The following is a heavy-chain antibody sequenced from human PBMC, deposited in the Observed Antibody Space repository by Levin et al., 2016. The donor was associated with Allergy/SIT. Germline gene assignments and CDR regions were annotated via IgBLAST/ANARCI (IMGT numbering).Heavy chain of an antibody. J-gene: IGHJ4*02. D-gene: IGHD2-2*03. CDR1: GFTFSSYA. CDR3: ARDRGYCSSTTCYQDY. Sequence: GGSLRLSCAASGFTFSSYAMSWVRQAPGKGLEWVSAISGSGGSTYYADSVKGRFTISRDNSKNTLYLQMNSLRAEDTAVYYCARDRGYCSSTTCYQDYWGQGTLVTVSS. V-gene: IGHV3-23*01. CDR2: ISGSGGST.